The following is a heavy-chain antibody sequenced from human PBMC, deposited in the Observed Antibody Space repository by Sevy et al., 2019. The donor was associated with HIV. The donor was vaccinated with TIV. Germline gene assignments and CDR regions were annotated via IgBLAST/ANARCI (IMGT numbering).Heavy chain of an antibody. CDR1: GFTFSDYY. V-gene: IGHV3-11*04. J-gene: IGHJ3*02. Sequence: GGSLRLSCAASGFTFSDYYMSWIRQAPGKGLEWVSYISSSGNTVYYADSVKGRFTISRDNAKNSLYLQMNSLRAEDTAVYDCARCRGAVDAFDIWGQGTMVTVSS. D-gene: IGHD3-10*01. CDR3: ARCRGAVDAFDI. CDR2: ISSSGNTV.